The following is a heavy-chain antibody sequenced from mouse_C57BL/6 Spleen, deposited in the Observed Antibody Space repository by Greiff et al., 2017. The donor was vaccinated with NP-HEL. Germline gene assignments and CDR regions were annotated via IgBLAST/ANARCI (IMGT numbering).Heavy chain of an antibody. Sequence: QVQLKQSGPELVKPGASVKISCKASGYAFSSSWMNWVKQRPGKGLEWIGRIYPGDGDTNYNGKFKGKATLTADKSSSTAYMQLSSLTSEDSAVYFCARGRGNYIWYFDVWGTGTTVTVSS. J-gene: IGHJ1*03. D-gene: IGHD2-1*01. CDR1: GYAFSSSW. V-gene: IGHV1-82*01. CDR2: IYPGDGDT. CDR3: ARGRGNYIWYFDV.